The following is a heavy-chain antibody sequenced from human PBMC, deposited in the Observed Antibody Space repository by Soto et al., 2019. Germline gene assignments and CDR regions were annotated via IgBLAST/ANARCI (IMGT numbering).Heavy chain of an antibody. CDR3: ARDPPLAWWPDAFXI. Sequence: PGGSLRLSCAASGFTFSSYSMNWVRQAPGKWLEWVSSISSSSSYIYYADSVKGRFTISRDNAKNSLYLQMNSLRAEDTAVYYCARDPPLAWWPDAFXIWGQGTMVT. V-gene: IGHV3-21*01. CDR1: GFTFSSYS. D-gene: IGHD2-8*02. CDR2: ISSSSSYI. J-gene: IGHJ3*02.